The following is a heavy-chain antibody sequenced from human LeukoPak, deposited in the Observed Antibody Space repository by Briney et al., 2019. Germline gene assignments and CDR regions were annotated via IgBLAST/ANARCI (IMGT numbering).Heavy chain of an antibody. CDR3: AREIWTHLRVTIYS. V-gene: IGHV3-53*01. D-gene: IGHD3-3*02. CDR1: GFIFTRYW. CDR2: IYSGGST. J-gene: IGHJ4*02. Sequence: GSLRLSCGALGFIFTRYWMSWVRQAPGKGLEWVSIIYSGGSTYYADSVKGRFTISRDNSKNTLYLQMNSLRAEDTAVYYCAREIWTHLRVTIYSWGQGTLVTVSS.